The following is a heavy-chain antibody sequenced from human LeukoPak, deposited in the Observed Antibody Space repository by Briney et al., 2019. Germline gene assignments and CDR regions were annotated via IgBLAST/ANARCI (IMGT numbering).Heavy chain of an antibody. D-gene: IGHD6-19*01. Sequence: PGGSLRLYCAASGSRFTFSSYAMTWVRQAPGKGLEWVSVTSGNGGSTYYADSVKGRFSISRDDAKNTLDLQMNSLRAEDTAVYYCARKAMAGTFAFDIWGQGTMVTVSS. CDR1: GSRFTFSSYA. CDR2: TSGNGGST. V-gene: IGHV3-23*01. CDR3: ARKAMAGTFAFDI. J-gene: IGHJ3*02.